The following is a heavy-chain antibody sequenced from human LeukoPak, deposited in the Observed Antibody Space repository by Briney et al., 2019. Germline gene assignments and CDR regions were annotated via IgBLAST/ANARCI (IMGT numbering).Heavy chain of an antibody. CDR2: ISSSSSYI. D-gene: IGHD3-10*01. V-gene: IGHV3-21*01. CDR1: GFTFSSYS. CDR3: ARDKGVFGELLPIDY. Sequence: GGSLRLSCAASGFTFSSYSMNWVRQAPGKGLEWVSSISSSSSYIYYADSVKGRFTISRDNAKNSLYLQMNSLRAEDTAVYYCARDKGVFGELLPIDYWGQGTLVTASS. J-gene: IGHJ4*02.